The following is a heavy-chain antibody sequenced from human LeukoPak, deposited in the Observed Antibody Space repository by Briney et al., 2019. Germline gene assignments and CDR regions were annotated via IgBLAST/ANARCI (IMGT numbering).Heavy chain of an antibody. CDR1: GYTFVGYY. J-gene: IGHJ1*01. V-gene: IGHV1-2*02. Sequence: ASVKVSCKASGYTFVGYYLHRVRQAPGQGLEWMAWIDPYTGNTHYAQKFQGRITVTRDTSVRTTYMELSWLTSDDTARYYCAREYSASEHWGQGTLVTVSS. D-gene: IGHD5-12*01. CDR2: IDPYTGNT. CDR3: AREYSASEH.